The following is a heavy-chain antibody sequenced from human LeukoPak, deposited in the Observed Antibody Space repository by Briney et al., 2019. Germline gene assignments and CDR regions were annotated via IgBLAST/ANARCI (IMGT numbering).Heavy chain of an antibody. D-gene: IGHD3-16*01. J-gene: IGHJ4*02. V-gene: IGHV3-23*01. CDR3: AKVGALGYYFDY. CDR1: GFTFSSYA. Sequence: GGSLRLSCADSGFTFSSYAMSWVRQAPGKGPEWVSAISGSGGSTYYADSVKGRFTISRDNSKNTLYLQMNGLRAEDTAVYYCAKVGALGYYFDYWGQGTLVTVSS. CDR2: ISGSGGST.